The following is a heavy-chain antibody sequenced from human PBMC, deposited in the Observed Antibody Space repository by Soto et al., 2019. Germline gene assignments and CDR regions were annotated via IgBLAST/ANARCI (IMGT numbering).Heavy chain of an antibody. CDR2: ISSSGSTI. CDR3: ARERLESYYMDV. V-gene: IGHV3-11*01. J-gene: IGHJ6*03. CDR1: GFTFSDYY. Sequence: GSLRLSCAASGFTFSDYYMSWIRQAPGKGLEWVSYISSSGSTIYYADSVKGRFTISRDNAKNSLYLQMNSLRAEDTAVYYCARERLESYYMDVWGKGTTVTVSS.